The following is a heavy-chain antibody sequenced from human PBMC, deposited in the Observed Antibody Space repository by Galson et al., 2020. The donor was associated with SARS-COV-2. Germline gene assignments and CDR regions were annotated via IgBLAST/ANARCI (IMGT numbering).Heavy chain of an antibody. CDR1: GGTFHDYA. CDR3: AAGYSAGWYRISFLQY. V-gene: IGHV1-69*13. D-gene: IGHD6-13*01. CDR2: VIPVFHRP. Sequence: SVKVSCKAPGGTFHDYAISWVRQAPGQGLEWMGGVIPVFHRPIYAQKFQGRVTITADESTSTAYMELSSLISEDTAVYYCAAGYSAGWYRISFLQYWGLGTLVTVSS. J-gene: IGHJ4*02.